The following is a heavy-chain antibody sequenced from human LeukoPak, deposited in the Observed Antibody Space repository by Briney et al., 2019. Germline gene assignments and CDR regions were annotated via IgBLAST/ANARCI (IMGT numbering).Heavy chain of an antibody. CDR3: ARDRYYDILTGYVSDLAFDI. Sequence: ASVKVSCKASGYTFTSYGISWVRQAPGQGLEWMGWISAYNGNTNYAQKFQGRVTMTTDTSTSAAYMELRSLRSDDAAVYYCARDRYYDILTGYVSDLAFDIWGQGTMVTVSS. CDR1: GYTFTSYG. D-gene: IGHD3-9*01. V-gene: IGHV1-18*01. J-gene: IGHJ3*02. CDR2: ISAYNGNT.